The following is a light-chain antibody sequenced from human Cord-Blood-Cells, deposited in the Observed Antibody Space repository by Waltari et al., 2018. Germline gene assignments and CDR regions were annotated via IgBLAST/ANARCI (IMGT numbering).Light chain of an antibody. CDR3: QQSYSTPFT. V-gene: IGKV1-39*01. CDR2: AAS. CDR1: QSISSY. Sequence: DIQMTQSPSSLSASVGDRVTITCRASQSISSYLNWYQQKPGKAPKLLIYAASSLQSGVPSWFSGSGAGTDCTLTISSLQPEDFATYYCQQSYSTPFTFGPGTKVDIK. J-gene: IGKJ3*01.